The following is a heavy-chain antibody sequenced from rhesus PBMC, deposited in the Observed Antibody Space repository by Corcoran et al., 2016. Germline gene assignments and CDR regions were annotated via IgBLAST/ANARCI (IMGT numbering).Heavy chain of an antibody. V-gene: IGHV5-20*01. CDR3: AKGVGDYYYGLDS. Sequence: EVQLVQSGAEVERPGESLKISCKPSGYSFTGYWISWVHQIPGKGLEWMGAMAPSDSETRYNPSFKGQVTSSADKSISTACLQWSRLKAADTATYDCAKGVGDYYYGLDSWGQGVVVTVSS. CDR2: MAPSDSET. J-gene: IGHJ6*01. CDR1: GYSFTGYW. D-gene: IGHD3-34*01.